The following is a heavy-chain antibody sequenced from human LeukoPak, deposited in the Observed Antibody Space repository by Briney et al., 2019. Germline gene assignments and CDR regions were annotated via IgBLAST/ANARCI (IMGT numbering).Heavy chain of an antibody. J-gene: IGHJ4*02. CDR3: ATAPRYSSSRPPFDY. V-gene: IGHV1-2*02. CDR1: GYTFTGYY. CDR2: VNPNNGGT. D-gene: IGHD6-13*01. Sequence: AASVKVSCKASGYTFTGYYMHWVRQAPGQGLEWMGWVNPNNGGTNYAQKFQGGVTMTRDTSINTGYMELSRLRSDDTAVYYCATAPRYSSSRPPFDYWGQGTLVTVSS.